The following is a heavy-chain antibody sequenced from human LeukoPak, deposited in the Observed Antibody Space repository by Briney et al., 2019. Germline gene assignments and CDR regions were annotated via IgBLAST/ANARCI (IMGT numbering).Heavy chain of an antibody. V-gene: IGHV1-8*01. CDR2: MNPNSGNT. CDR1: GYTFTSYD. J-gene: IGHJ5*02. D-gene: IGHD5-18*01. Sequence: GASVKVSCKASGYTFTSYDINWVRQATGQGLEWMGWMNPNSGNTGYAQKFQGRVTMTRNTSISTAYMELSSLRSEDTAVYYCARGPPETRIQLWLKGRWFDPWGQGTLVTVSS. CDR3: ARGPPETRIQLWLKGRWFDP.